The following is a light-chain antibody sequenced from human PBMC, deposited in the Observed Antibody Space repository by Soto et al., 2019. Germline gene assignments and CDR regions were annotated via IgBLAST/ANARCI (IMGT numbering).Light chain of an antibody. V-gene: IGKV3-15*01. Sequence: EIVLTQSPGTLSLSPGERATLSCRAGQSVTNSYLAWYQQKPGQAPRLLIYDVSNRATGIPARFSGSGSGTDFTLTINSLQSEDFAVYYCQMYNNWVGTFGGGTKVDIK. CDR3: QMYNNWVGT. J-gene: IGKJ4*01. CDR1: QSVTNSY. CDR2: DVS.